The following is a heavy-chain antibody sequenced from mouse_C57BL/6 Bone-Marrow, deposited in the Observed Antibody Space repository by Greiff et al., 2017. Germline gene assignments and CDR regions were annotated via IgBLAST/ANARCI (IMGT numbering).Heavy chain of an antibody. CDR1: GFTFSDYY. CDR2: INYDGSST. J-gene: IGHJ4*01. V-gene: IGHV5-16*01. D-gene: IGHD1-1*01. Sequence: EVKLVESEGGLVQPGSSMKLSCTASGFTFSDYYMAWVRQVPEKGLEWVANINYDGSSTYYLDSFKSRFIISRYIAKNILYLQIGSLKSGDTATYYWARDRRYGISPYYYAMDYWGQGTSVTVSS. CDR3: ARDRRYGISPYYYAMDY.